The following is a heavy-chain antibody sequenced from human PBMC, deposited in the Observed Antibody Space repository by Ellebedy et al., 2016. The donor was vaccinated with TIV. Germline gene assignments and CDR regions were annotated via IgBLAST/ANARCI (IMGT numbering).Heavy chain of an antibody. J-gene: IGHJ4*02. Sequence: GGSLRLSCAASGFIFSSYSMNWVRQAPGKGLEWVSAISSSGTYIYYADSVKGRFTISRDNTENSLYLQMNSLRAEDTAVYFCARLAYCTTSSCYQDSWGQGILVTVSS. D-gene: IGHD2-2*01. CDR2: ISSSGTYI. CDR3: ARLAYCTTSSCYQDS. V-gene: IGHV3-21*01. CDR1: GFIFSSYS.